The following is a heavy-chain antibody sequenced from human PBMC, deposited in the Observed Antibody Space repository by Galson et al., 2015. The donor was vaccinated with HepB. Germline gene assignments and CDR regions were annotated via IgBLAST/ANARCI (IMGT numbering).Heavy chain of an antibody. Sequence: SVKVSCKASGGTFSSYVISWVRQAPGQGLEWMGGLGLIPIFGTANYAQKFQGRVTITADESTSTAYMELSSLRSEDTAVYYCARDAALLGTRSGSYTAFDIWGQGTLVTVSS. CDR1: GGTFSSYV. D-gene: IGHD3-10*01. V-gene: IGHV1-69*13. CDR3: ARDAALLGTRSGSYTAFDI. J-gene: IGHJ3*02. CDR2: LGLIPIFGTA.